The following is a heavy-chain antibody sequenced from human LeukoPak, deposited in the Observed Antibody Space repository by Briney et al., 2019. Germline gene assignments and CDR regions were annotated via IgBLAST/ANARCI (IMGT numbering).Heavy chain of an antibody. Sequence: ASVKVSCHASGSTFSNYYMHWVRQAPGQGLEWMGWVNPNSGGTNYAQKIQGRVTMTRDTSISTAYMELSRLRSDDTAVYYCARGDYYDSSGYYFEVWGQGTLVTVSS. J-gene: IGHJ4*02. CDR2: VNPNSGGT. CDR3: ARGDYYDSSGYYFEV. V-gene: IGHV1-2*02. D-gene: IGHD3-22*01. CDR1: GSTFSNYY.